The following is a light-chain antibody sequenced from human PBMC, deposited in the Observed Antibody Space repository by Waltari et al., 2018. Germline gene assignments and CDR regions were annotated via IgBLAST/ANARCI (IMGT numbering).Light chain of an antibody. J-gene: IGKJ1*01. CDR2: HAS. CDR3: QQYVESPAT. Sequence: EIVLTQSPGTVSLSPGDRATLSCRASQSVRNYLAWYQQKPGQAPRLLIYHASTRATGIPDRFSASGSGTDFSLTISRLEPEDFAMYYCQQYVESPATFGQGTKVEIK. CDR1: QSVRNY. V-gene: IGKV3-20*01.